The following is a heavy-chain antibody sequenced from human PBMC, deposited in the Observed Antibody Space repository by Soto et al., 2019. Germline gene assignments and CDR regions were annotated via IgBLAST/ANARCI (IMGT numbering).Heavy chain of an antibody. CDR1: GYTFTSYG. D-gene: IGHD3-22*01. CDR2: ISAYNGNT. J-gene: IGHJ5*02. Sequence: QVQLVQSGAEVKKPGASVKVSCKASGYTFTSYGISWVRQAPGQGLEWMGWISAYNGNTNYAQKLQGRVTMTTDTATGTAYLELRSPRSDDTAVYYCARGVRGYYDSSGYYPSWSDPWGQGTLVTVSS. CDR3: ARGVRGYYDSSGYYPSWSDP. V-gene: IGHV1-18*01.